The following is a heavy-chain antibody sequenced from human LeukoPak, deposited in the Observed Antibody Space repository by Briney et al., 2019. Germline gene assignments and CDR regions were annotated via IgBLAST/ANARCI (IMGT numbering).Heavy chain of an antibody. D-gene: IGHD1-1*01. CDR3: ARVTRRFNWNDFAY. CDR1: GYTFTSYD. Sequence: ASVKVSCKASGYTFTSYDINWVRQAPGQGLEWMGWINTYTGNPTYAQAFTGRFVFSLDTSFNTAYLQITGLKPEDTAIYYCARVTRRFNWNDFAYWGQGTLVTVSS. V-gene: IGHV7-4-1*02. CDR2: INTYTGNP. J-gene: IGHJ4*02.